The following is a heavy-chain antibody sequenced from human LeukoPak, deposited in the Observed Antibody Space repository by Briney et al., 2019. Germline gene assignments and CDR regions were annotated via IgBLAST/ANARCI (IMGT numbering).Heavy chain of an antibody. D-gene: IGHD1-26*01. J-gene: IGHJ4*02. CDR1: GGSISGTNW. CDR2: ISLRGLT. Sequence: SETLSLTCGVSGGSISGTNWWSWVRQPPGQGLEWIGEISLRGLTNYNPSLRSRLTMSLDESKNQASLNLTSVTAAATAVYYCSRESGPFSPFGFWGQGTLVSVHS. CDR3: SRESGPFSPFGF. V-gene: IGHV4-4*02.